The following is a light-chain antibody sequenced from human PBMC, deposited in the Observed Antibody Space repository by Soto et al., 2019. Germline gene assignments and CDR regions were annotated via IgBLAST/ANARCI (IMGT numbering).Light chain of an antibody. CDR3: QQRSNWPPIT. V-gene: IGKV3-11*01. CDR1: QSVSSN. J-gene: IGKJ5*01. CDR2: GAS. Sequence: EIVLTQSPATLSSSPGERATLSCRASQSVSSNLAWYQQKPGQAPRLLIYGASTRATGIPARFSGSGSGTEFTLTISSLEPEDAAVYYCQQRSNWPPITFGQGTRLEIK.